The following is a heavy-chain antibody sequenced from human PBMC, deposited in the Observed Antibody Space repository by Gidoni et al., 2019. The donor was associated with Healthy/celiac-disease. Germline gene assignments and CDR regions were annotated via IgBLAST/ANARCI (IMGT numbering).Heavy chain of an antibody. CDR3: ARVPPTYGSGSFLDY. CDR1: CGSISSYY. CDR2: IYYSGST. J-gene: IGHJ4*02. D-gene: IGHD3-10*01. Sequence: QVQLQESGPGLVKPSEPLSLTCTVSCGSISSYYWSWIRQPPGKGLEWIGYIYYSGSTNYNPSLKSRVTISVDTSKNQFSLKLSSVTAADTAVYYCARVPPTYGSGSFLDYWGQGTLVTVSS. V-gene: IGHV4-59*01.